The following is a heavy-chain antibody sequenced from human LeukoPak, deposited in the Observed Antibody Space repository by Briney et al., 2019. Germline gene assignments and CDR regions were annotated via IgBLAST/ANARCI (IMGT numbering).Heavy chain of an antibody. Sequence: SETLSLTCTIFGSSISDNYYWGWIRQPAGKRLEWIGRIFSSGTTNYNPSLKSRATMSVDTSKNQFSLKLSSVTAADTAVYYCARDRGSDGSDQLDPWGQGTLVTVSS. V-gene: IGHV4-4*07. CDR3: ARDRGSDGSDQLDP. CDR2: IFSSGTT. CDR1: GSSISDNYY. J-gene: IGHJ5*02. D-gene: IGHD3-10*01.